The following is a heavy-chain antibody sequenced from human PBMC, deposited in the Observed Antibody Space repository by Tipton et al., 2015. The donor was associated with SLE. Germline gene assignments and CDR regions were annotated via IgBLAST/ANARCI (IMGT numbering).Heavy chain of an antibody. CDR2: INEDGSQT. CDR3: TRAVPGYFDY. Sequence: SLRLSCAASGFNFSTYSMGWVRQAPGKGLEGLANINEDGSQTFHVDSVKGRFTISRDNAKNSLSLQINSLRAEDTGVYYCTRAVPGYFDYWGQGMLVTVSS. J-gene: IGHJ4*02. V-gene: IGHV3-7*01. CDR1: GFNFSTYS.